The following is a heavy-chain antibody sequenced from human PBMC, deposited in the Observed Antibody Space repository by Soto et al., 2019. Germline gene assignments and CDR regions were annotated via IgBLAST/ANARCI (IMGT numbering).Heavy chain of an antibody. CDR1: ESTLSSHW. CDR2: INSDGSST. CDR3: ASGLDEWLRPRVI. J-gene: IGHJ3*02. V-gene: IGHV3-74*03. D-gene: IGHD3-3*01. Sequence: EVQLVESGGGLVQPEGSLRLSCTASESTLSSHWMHWVRQAPGKGLVWVSRINSDGSSTTYADSVKGRFTISRDNAKNTMYLQMNSLRAEDTAVYYCASGLDEWLRPRVIWGQGTLVTVSS.